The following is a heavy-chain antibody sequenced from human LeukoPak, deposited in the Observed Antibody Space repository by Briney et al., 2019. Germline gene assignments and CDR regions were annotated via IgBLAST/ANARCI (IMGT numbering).Heavy chain of an antibody. J-gene: IGHJ4*02. Sequence: GGSLRLSCAGSGFTFSNYAMTWVRHAPGEGLEWVSAISGSAGSTYYADSVKVRFTISRYNSKNTLYLQMNSLRAEETAVYYCARGGRFFVDYWGQGTLVTVSS. CDR3: ARGGRFFVDY. CDR2: ISGSAGST. D-gene: IGHD3-3*01. CDR1: GFTFSNYA. V-gene: IGHV3-23*01.